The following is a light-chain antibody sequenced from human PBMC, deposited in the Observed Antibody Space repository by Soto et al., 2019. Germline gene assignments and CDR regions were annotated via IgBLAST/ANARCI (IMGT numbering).Light chain of an antibody. V-gene: IGKV3-15*01. J-gene: IGKJ5*01. Sequence: EIVRTQSPATLSVSPGERATLSCRASQSVSSNLAWYQQKPCQAPRLLIYGASTRATGIPARFSGSGSGTEFTPTISSLQSEDFAVYYCQQYNNWPTITFGQGTRVEIK. CDR1: QSVSSN. CDR2: GAS. CDR3: QQYNNWPTIT.